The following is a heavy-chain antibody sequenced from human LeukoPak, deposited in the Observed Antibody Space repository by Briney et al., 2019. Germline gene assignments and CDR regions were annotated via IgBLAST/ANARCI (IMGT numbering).Heavy chain of an antibody. V-gene: IGHV4-4*07. CDR2: IYTSGST. CDR3: AVSGVAGRGYFDY. D-gene: IGHD6-19*01. CDR1: GDSIGSYY. Sequence: PSETLSLTCTVSGDSIGSYYWSWIRQPAGKGLEWIGRIYTSGSTNYNPSLKSRVTMSVDTSKNQFSLKLSSVTAADTAVYYCAVSGVAGRGYFDYWGQGTLVTVSS. J-gene: IGHJ4*02.